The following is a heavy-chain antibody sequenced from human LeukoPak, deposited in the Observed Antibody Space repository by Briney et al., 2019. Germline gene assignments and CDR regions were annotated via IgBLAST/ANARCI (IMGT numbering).Heavy chain of an antibody. Sequence: SEALSLTCTVSGDSINPYFWSWVRQPPGKGLEWLGYVYYTGSTNYNPSLRSRLTISVDTSMTQFSLKLIFVTVADTAVYYCAKLAGLQRMGFDPWGQGILVTVSS. CDR2: VYYTGST. D-gene: IGHD2-8*01. CDR1: GDSINPYF. J-gene: IGHJ5*02. V-gene: IGHV4-59*08. CDR3: AKLAGLQRMGFDP.